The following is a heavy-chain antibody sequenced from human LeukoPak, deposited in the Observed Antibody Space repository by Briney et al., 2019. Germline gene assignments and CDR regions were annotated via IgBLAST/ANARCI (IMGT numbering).Heavy chain of an antibody. CDR2: ISYDGSNK. V-gene: IGHV3-30-3*01. D-gene: IGHD5-12*01. Sequence: GGSLRLSCAASGFTFSSYAMHWVRQAPGKGLEWVAVISYDGSNKYYADSVKGRFTISRDNSKNTLYLQMNSLRAEDTAVYYCARDSYRWLRSVDYWGQGTLVTVSS. CDR3: ARDSYRWLRSVDY. CDR1: GFTFSSYA. J-gene: IGHJ4*02.